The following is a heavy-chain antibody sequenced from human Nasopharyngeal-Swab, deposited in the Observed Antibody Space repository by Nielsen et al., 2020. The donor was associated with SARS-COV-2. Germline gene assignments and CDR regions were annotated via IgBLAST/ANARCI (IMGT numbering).Heavy chain of an antibody. CDR3: ARDAEQPGDYYYGMDV. V-gene: IGHV3-20*01. J-gene: IGHJ6*02. D-gene: IGHD6-13*01. CDR2: INWNGGST. Sequence: WIRQPPGKGLEWVSGINWNGGSTGYADSVKGRFTISRDNAKNSLYLQMNSLRAGDTALYHCARDAEQPGDYYYGMDVWGQGTTVTVSS.